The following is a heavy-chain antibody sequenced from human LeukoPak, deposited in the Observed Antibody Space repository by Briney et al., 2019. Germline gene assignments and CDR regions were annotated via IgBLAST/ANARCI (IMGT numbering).Heavy chain of an antibody. CDR1: GYTFTTYW. V-gene: IGHV5-51*01. D-gene: IGHD6-13*01. CDR2: IYPGDSDP. Sequence: GESLKISCKGSGYTFTTYWIGWVRQMPGKGLEWMGIIYPGDSDPRYSPSFQGQVTISADKSISTAYPQWSSLKASDSAMYYCVRHGLGSSWFGLDYWGQGTLVTVSS. J-gene: IGHJ4*02. CDR3: VRHGLGSSWFGLDY.